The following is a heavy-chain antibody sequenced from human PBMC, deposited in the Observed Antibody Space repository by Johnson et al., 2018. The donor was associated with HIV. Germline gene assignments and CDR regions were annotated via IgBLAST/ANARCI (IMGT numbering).Heavy chain of an antibody. CDR1: GFTFSSYW. CDR2: IKQDGSEK. D-gene: IGHD6-19*01. Sequence: VQLVESGGGLVQPGGSLRLSCAASGFTFSSYWMSWVRQAPGKGLEWVANIKQDGSEKYYVDSVKGRFTISRDNAKNSLYLQMNSLRAEDTAVYYCAREIVLKSSVWYCIDAFDIWGQGTMVTVSS. J-gene: IGHJ3*02. CDR3: AREIVLKSSVWYCIDAFDI. V-gene: IGHV3-7*01.